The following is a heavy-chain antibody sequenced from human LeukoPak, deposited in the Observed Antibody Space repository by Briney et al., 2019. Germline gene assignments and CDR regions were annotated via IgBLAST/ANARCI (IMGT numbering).Heavy chain of an antibody. CDR2: INHSGST. CDR1: GGSFSGYY. Sequence: PSETLSLTCAVYGGSFSGYYWSWIRQPPGKGLEWIGEINHSGSTNYNPSLKSRVTISVDTSKNQFSLKLSSVTAADTAVYYCAREGGYGGNFDYWDQGTLVTVSS. J-gene: IGHJ4*02. V-gene: IGHV4-34*01. CDR3: AREGGYGGNFDY. D-gene: IGHD4-23*01.